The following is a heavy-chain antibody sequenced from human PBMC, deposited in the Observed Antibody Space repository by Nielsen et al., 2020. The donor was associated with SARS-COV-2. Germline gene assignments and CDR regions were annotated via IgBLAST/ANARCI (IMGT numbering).Heavy chain of an antibody. CDR2: INPSGGST. D-gene: IGHD6-13*01. V-gene: IGHV1-46*01. Sequence: ASVKVSCKASGYTFTSYYMHWVRQAPGQGLEWMGIINPSGGSTSYAQKFQGRVTMTRDTSTSTVYMVLSILRSEDTAVYYCARDRGIAAAGDPYYYMDVWGKGTTVTVSS. CDR3: ARDRGIAAAGDPYYYMDV. CDR1: GYTFTSYY. J-gene: IGHJ6*03.